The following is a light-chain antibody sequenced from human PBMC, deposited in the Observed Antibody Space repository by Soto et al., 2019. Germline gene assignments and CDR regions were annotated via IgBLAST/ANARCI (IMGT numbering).Light chain of an antibody. Sequence: QSVLTQPASVSGSPGQSITISCTGTTSDVGAYNYVSWYQQYPGKAPKLIIYEVTKRPSGTSDRFSGSQSGNTASLAISGLQADDEADYYCAAWDDSLDGPVFGGGTKVTVL. V-gene: IGLV2-14*03. J-gene: IGLJ3*02. CDR1: TSDVGAYNY. CDR2: EVT. CDR3: AAWDDSLDGPV.